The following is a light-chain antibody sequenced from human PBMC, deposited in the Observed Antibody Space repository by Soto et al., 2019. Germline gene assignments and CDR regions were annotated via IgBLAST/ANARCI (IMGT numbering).Light chain of an antibody. CDR2: RTS. CDR1: QSLVYSDGTAY. Sequence: DVVMTQSPLSLPVTLGQPASISCRSSQSLVYSDGTAYLSWFQQRPGQSPTRLIYRTSHRDSGVRDRFSGSGSGTDFTLRISRVEAEDVGVYYCMQGTHWTPTFGQGTKVDIK. V-gene: IGKV2-30*01. CDR3: MQGTHWTPT. J-gene: IGKJ1*01.